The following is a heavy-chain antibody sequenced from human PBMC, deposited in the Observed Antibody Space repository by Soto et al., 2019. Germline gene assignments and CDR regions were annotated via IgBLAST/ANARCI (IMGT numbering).Heavy chain of an antibody. CDR3: ARDLVVAATIYYYGMDV. D-gene: IGHD2-15*01. CDR1: GFTFSSYA. Sequence: QVQLVESGGGVVQPGRSLRLSCAASGFTFSSYAMHWVRQAPGKGLEWVAVISYDGSNKYYADSVKGRFTISRDNSKNTLYLQMNSLRAEDTAVYYCARDLVVAATIYYYGMDVWGQGTTVTVSS. CDR2: ISYDGSNK. J-gene: IGHJ6*02. V-gene: IGHV3-30-3*01.